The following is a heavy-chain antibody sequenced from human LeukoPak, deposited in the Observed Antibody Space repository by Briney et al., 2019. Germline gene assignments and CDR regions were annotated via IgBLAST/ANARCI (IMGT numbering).Heavy chain of an antibody. J-gene: IGHJ4*02. D-gene: IGHD3-22*01. CDR1: GFTFTNYW. CDR2: IKQDGSEK. CDR3: ARDPRYPYQYQSDDSGFSLDY. Sequence: AGGSLRLSCAASGFTFTNYWMSWVRQAPGKGLEWVANIKQDGSEKYYVDSVKGRFTISRDNAKNSLYLQMNSLRVEDTAVYYCARDPRYPYQYQSDDSGFSLDYWGQGTLVTVSS. V-gene: IGHV3-7*01.